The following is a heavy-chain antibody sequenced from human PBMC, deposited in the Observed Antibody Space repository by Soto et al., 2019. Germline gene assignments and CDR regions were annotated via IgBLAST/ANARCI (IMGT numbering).Heavy chain of an antibody. Sequence: QVQLVESGGGVVQPGRSLTLSCAASEFTFSSYGIHWVRQAPGKGLEWVAVISYDGSKKQYADSVKGRFTISRDNSKNTLHLQMNSLRSEDTAVYYCAKDTYYHDTTGYYVFDYVGQGTLVTVSS. D-gene: IGHD3-22*01. CDR1: EFTFSSYG. CDR2: ISYDGSKK. V-gene: IGHV3-30*18. J-gene: IGHJ4*02. CDR3: AKDTYYHDTTGYYVFDY.